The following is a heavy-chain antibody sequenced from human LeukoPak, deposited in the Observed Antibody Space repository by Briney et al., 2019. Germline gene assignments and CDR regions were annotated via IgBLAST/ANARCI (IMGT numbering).Heavy chain of an antibody. D-gene: IGHD3-3*01. CDR3: ARGARPKFWSGYFY. CDR1: GFTVISNY. CDR2: IYSGGST. J-gene: IGHJ4*02. V-gene: IGHV3-53*01. Sequence: GGSLRLSCAASGFTVISNYMSWVRQAPGKGLEWVSVIYSGGSTYYADSVKGRFTISRDNSKNTLYLQMNSLRAEDTAVYYCARGARPKFWSGYFYWGRGTLVTVSS.